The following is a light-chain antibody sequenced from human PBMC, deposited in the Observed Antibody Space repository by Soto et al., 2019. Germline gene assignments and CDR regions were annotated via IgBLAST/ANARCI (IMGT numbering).Light chain of an antibody. CDR1: KGIGST. V-gene: IGKV3-15*01. CDR2: DAS. Sequence: EIVMTEAPATLCVSPGQRPTLSHRASKGIGSTLAWYQQKPGQTPKLLIYDASTRATGVPARFSGGGSGTEFTLTINSLQSEDFAVYYCQRYNRWPLSFGGGTKVDIK. CDR3: QRYNRWPLS. J-gene: IGKJ4*01.